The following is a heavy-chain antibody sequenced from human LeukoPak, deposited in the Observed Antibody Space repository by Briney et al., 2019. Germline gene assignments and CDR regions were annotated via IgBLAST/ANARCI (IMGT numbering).Heavy chain of an antibody. V-gene: IGHV3-7*01. Sequence: PGGSLRLSCAASGFTFSSYWMSWVRQAPGKGLEWVANIKKDGSEKYYVDSVKGRFTISRDNARNSLYLQMNSLRAGDTAVYYCARGGQQLVRGAFDYWGQGTLVTVSS. D-gene: IGHD6-13*01. CDR1: GFTFSSYW. CDR2: IKKDGSEK. J-gene: IGHJ4*02. CDR3: ARGGQQLVRGAFDY.